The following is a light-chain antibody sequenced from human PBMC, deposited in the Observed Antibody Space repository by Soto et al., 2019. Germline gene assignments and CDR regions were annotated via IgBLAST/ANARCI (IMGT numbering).Light chain of an antibody. V-gene: IGKV1-39*01. CDR1: QSVFDH. J-gene: IGKJ4*01. CDR2: AAT. CDR3: QQSSSTPLT. Sequence: DVQLTQSPSSLSASTGDRVTITCRASQSVFDHLNWYQQRPGKAPKLLIFAATGLHSGVPSRFSGSGFGTDFTITISSLQPEDFATYYCQQSSSTPLTFGGGTKVEFK.